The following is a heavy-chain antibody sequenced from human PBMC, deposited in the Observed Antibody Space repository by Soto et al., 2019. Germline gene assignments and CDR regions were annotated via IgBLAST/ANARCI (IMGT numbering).Heavy chain of an antibody. V-gene: IGHV5-51*01. CDR2: IYPGDSDT. CDR1: GYSFTSYW. J-gene: IGHJ6*02. CDR3: ARFPGIAVAAPMEDYYGRDV. Sequence: PGESLKISCKGSGYSFTSYWIGWVRQMPGKGLEWMGIIYPGDSDTRYSPSFQGQVTISADKSISTAYLQWSSLKASDTAMYYCARFPGIAVAAPMEDYYGRDVWGQGTTVPVSS. D-gene: IGHD6-19*01.